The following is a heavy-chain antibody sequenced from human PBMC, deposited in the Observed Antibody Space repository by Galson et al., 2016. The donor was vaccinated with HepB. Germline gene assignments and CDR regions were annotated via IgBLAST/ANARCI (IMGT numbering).Heavy chain of an antibody. V-gene: IGHV3-53*01. J-gene: IGHJ3*02. CDR2: IYTGGET. Sequence: SLRLSCAVSGFVVNTKYMNWVRQAPGKGPEWVSVIYTGGETHYADAVKGRFFISRDIPKNTLFLQMDSLAAEDTAVYYCATSWTYAVGAFDIWGQGKMVTVSS. D-gene: IGHD3/OR15-3a*01. CDR3: ATSWTYAVGAFDI. CDR1: GFVVNTKY.